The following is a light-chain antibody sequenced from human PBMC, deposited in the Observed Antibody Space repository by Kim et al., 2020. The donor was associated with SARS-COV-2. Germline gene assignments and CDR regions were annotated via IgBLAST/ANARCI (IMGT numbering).Light chain of an antibody. CDR2: GNT. J-gene: IGLJ3*02. V-gene: IGLV1-51*01. CDR3: GTWDNGQGL. Sequence: APGQRVTLTCHGDISNIGNNFVAWYQQLPGTAPKLLIYGNTKRPSGISARFSGSKSGTSATLAITGLQPGDEAHYYCGTWDNGQGLFGGGTKVTVL. CDR1: ISNIGNNF.